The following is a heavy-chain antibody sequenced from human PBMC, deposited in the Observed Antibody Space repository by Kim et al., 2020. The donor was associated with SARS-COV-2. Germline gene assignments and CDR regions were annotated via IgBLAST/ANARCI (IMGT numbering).Heavy chain of an antibody. D-gene: IGHD3-9*01. Sequence: LKRRVTISVDTSKNQFSLKLSSVTAAATAVYYCARRCYDILTGYCAFDYWGQGTLVTVSS. J-gene: IGHJ4*02. CDR3: ARRCYDILTGYCAFDY. V-gene: IGHV4-39*01.